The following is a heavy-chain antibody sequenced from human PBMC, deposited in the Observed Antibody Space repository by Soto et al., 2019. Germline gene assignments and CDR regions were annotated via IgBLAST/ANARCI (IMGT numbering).Heavy chain of an antibody. J-gene: IGHJ5*02. Sequence: SETLSLTCTVSGDSMSRFYWTWIRQLPGKGLECIGYIYYTGTTSYNPSLKSRVTISLDTSKNQFSLNLRSVTAADTAVYYCAREAFAPGTHNEDWFDPWGQGILVTVSS. CDR2: IYYTGTT. V-gene: IGHV4-59*01. CDR1: GDSMSRFY. CDR3: AREAFAPGTHNEDWFDP. D-gene: IGHD1-1*01.